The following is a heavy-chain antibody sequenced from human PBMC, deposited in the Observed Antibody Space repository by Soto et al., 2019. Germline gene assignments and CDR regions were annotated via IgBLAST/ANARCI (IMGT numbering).Heavy chain of an antibody. D-gene: IGHD3-10*01. CDR2: IYYSGST. CDR1: GGSISSYY. Sequence: QVQLQESGPGLVKPSETLSLTCTVSGGSISSYYWSWIRQPPGKGLEWIGYIYYSGSTNYNPSLKSRVTISVDTYKNQFSLKLSSVTAADTAVYYCARGYYYGSGSYYPLDYWGQGTLVTVSS. J-gene: IGHJ4*02. V-gene: IGHV4-59*01. CDR3: ARGYYYGSGSYYPLDY.